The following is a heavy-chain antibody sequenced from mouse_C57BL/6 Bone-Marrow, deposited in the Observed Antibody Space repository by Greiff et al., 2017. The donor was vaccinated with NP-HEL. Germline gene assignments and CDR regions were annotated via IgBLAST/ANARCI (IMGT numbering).Heavy chain of an antibody. CDR3: ARVLS. V-gene: IGHV5-4*03. Sequence: DVMLVESGGGLVKPGGSLKLSCAASGFTFSSYAMSWVRQTPEKRLEWVATISDGGSYTYYPDNVKGRFTISRDKAKNNLYLQMSHLKSEDTAMYYCARVLSWGQGTLVTVSA. CDR2: ISDGGSYT. J-gene: IGHJ3*01. CDR1: GFTFSSYA.